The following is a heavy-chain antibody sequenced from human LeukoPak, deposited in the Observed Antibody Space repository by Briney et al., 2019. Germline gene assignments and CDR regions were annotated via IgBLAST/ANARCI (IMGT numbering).Heavy chain of an antibody. Sequence: GGSLRLSCAASGFTFSYYKMSWVRQAPGKGLEWVANINQDGSEKYYVDSVKGRFTISRDNAKNSLYLQMNSLRAEDTAVYYCARASSGYYSAYNWFDPWGQGTLVTVSS. CDR1: GFTFSYYK. D-gene: IGHD3-22*01. CDR3: ARASSGYYSAYNWFDP. V-gene: IGHV3-7*03. J-gene: IGHJ5*02. CDR2: INQDGSEK.